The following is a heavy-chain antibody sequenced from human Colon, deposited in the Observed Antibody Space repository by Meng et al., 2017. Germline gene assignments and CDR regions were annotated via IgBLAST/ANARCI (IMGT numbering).Heavy chain of an antibody. CDR1: GFTFRSYN. CDR2: INTDASIT. J-gene: IGHJ4*02. V-gene: IGHV3-74*03. CDR3: ARDTDWVIFDH. D-gene: IGHD3-9*01. Sequence: GESPKTPCAASGFTFRSYNMHWVRQTPGEGLVWVSRINTDASITTYADSVKGRFTISRDDAKNTVYLQMNSLRAEDTAVYYCARDTDWVIFDHWGQGALVTVSS.